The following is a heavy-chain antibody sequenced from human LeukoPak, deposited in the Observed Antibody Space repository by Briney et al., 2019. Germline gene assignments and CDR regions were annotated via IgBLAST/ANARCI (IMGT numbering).Heavy chain of an antibody. CDR3: ARDHDGTVTTGYYYYYMDV. J-gene: IGHJ6*03. CDR1: GCSISSYY. CDR2: IYTSGTT. Sequence: SESLSLTCTVSGCSISSYYRSWIRQPAGKGLEWIGRIYTSGTTNYNPSLKSRVTMSVDTSKNQFSLKLSPVTAADTAVYYCARDHDGTVTTGYYYYYMDVWGKGTTVTVS. V-gene: IGHV4-4*07. D-gene: IGHD4-17*01.